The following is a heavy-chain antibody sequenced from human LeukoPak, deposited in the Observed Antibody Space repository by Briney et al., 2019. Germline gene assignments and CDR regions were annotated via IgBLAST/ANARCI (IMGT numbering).Heavy chain of an antibody. V-gene: IGHV1-69*01. CDR2: IIPICGTA. CDR3: ARPGTQMVRGKPLDLDY. Sequence: ASVKVSCKASGGTFSSYDISWVRQATGQGLEWMGGIIPICGTANYAQKFQGRVTITADESTSTAYMELSSLRSDDTAVYYWARPGTQMVRGKPLDLDYWGQGTLVTVSS. D-gene: IGHD3-10*01. J-gene: IGHJ4*02. CDR1: GGTFSSYD.